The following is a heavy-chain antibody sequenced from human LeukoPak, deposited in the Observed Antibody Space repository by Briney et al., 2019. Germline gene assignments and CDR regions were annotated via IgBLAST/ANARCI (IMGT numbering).Heavy chain of an antibody. J-gene: IGHJ6*02. CDR1: GYTFTGFY. D-gene: IGHD6-13*01. CDR2: INPKSGGT. CDR3: ARVRIGQQLDKYYYYAMDV. V-gene: IGHV1-2*02. Sequence: ASVKVSCKTSGYTFTGFYMHWVRQAPGQGLEWMGWINPKSGGTNYAQKFQGRVTMTTDTSISTAYMEVSRLRSDDTAVYYCARVRIGQQLDKYYYYAMDVWGQGTTVTVSS.